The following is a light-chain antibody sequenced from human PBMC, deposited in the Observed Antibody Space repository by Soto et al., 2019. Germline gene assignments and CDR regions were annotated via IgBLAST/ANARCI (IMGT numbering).Light chain of an antibody. V-gene: IGLV2-8*02. CDR1: SNDVGGYDF. CDR3: TSYAGDNTYV. Sequence: QSVLTQPPSASRSPGQSVTISCTGTSNDVGGYDFVSWYQQHPGRAPKLIIVEVNKWPSGVPDRFSASKSGNTASLTVSGLQAEDEADYYCTSYAGDNTYVFGTGTKVTV. CDR2: EVN. J-gene: IGLJ1*01.